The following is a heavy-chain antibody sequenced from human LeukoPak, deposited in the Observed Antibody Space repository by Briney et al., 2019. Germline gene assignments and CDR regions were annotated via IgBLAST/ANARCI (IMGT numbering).Heavy chain of an antibody. J-gene: IGHJ4*02. Sequence: GGSLRLSCAASGFTFSSYSMSWVRQAPGKGLEWVSYISSSSSTIYYADSVKGRFTISRDNAKNSLYLQMNSLRAEDTAVYYCARDRTTVTYSDFDYWGQGTLVTVSS. D-gene: IGHD4-17*01. V-gene: IGHV3-48*01. CDR2: ISSSSSTI. CDR1: GFTFSSYS. CDR3: ARDRTTVTYSDFDY.